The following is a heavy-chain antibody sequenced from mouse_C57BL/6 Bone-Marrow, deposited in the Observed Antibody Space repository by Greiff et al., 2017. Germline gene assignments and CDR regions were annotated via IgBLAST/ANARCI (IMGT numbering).Heavy chain of an antibody. J-gene: IGHJ4*01. Sequence: VMLVESGPGLVQPSQSLSITCTVSGFSLTSYGVHWVRQSPGKGLEWLGVIWSGGSTDYNAAFISRLSISKDNSKSQVSFKMNSLQADDTAIYYCARNRRLRCRKNAMDYWGQGTSVTVSS. CDR3: ARNRRLRCRKNAMDY. D-gene: IGHD2-4*01. V-gene: IGHV2-2*01. CDR1: GFSLTSYG. CDR2: IWSGGST.